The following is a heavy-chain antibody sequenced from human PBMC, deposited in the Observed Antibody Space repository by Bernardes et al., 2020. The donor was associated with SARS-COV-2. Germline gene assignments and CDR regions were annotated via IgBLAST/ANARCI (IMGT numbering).Heavy chain of an antibody. CDR1: GYTLTALS. CDR3: ATAYAIFGVGRVPDY. J-gene: IGHJ4*02. Sequence: ASVKVSCKVSGYTLTALSMHWVRQPPGKGLEWMGGFDPDDGETIYAQQFQGRVTMTEDTSTDTAYMELSSLRSEDTAVYYCATAYAIFGVGRVPDYWGQGTLGTVCS. CDR2: FDPDDGET. D-gene: IGHD3-3*02. V-gene: IGHV1-24*01.